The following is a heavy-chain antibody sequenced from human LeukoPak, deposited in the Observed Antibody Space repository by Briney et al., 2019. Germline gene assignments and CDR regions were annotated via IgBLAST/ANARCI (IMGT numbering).Heavy chain of an antibody. CDR2: ISVSGSDI. Sequence: GGSLRLSCAASGFTFSDYYMTWIRQAPGKGLEWVSYISVSGSDIRYADSVKGRFTISRDNAKNSVYLQMNSLRAEDTAVYYCARSARLLDYWGQGTLVTVSS. CDR3: ARSARLLDY. J-gene: IGHJ4*02. CDR1: GFTFSDYY. V-gene: IGHV3-11*04. D-gene: IGHD2/OR15-2a*01.